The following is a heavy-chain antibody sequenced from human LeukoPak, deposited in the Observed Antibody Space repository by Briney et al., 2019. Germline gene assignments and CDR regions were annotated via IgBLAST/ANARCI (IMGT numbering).Heavy chain of an antibody. CDR1: GFTVSSSF. Sequence: GGSLRLSCAASGFTVSSSFLSWVCQAPGKGLEWLSILYSDGARTQYADSAKGRFTISRDNSKNTLYLQMNSLRAEDTALYYCARLISGSYHLYFDDWGLGTLVTVSS. J-gene: IGHJ4*02. CDR2: LYSDGART. D-gene: IGHD3-10*01. V-gene: IGHV3-66*01. CDR3: ARLISGSYHLYFDD.